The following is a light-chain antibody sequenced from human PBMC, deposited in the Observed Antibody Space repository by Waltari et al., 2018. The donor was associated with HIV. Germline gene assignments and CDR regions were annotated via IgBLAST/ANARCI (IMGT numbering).Light chain of an antibody. CDR1: QSVSSN. CDR2: GAS. V-gene: IGKV3-15*01. CDR3: QQYNNWPPLFT. J-gene: IGKJ3*01. Sequence: EIVMTQSPAPLSVSPGERATLSCRASQSVSSNLAWYQQKPGQARRLLIYGASTRATGIPARFSGSGSGTEFTLTISSLQSEDFAVYYCQQYNNWPPLFTFGPGTKVDIK.